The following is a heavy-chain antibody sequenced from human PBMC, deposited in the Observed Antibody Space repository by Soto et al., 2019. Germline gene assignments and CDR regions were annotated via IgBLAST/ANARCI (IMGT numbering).Heavy chain of an antibody. J-gene: IGHJ4*02. V-gene: IGHV3-33*01. Sequence: ILSCAASGFTFSNYGMHWVRQAPGKGLEWVAVIWYDGNNKYYADSVKGRFTISRDNSNNTLYVQMTSLRAEDTAVYYCARGLHSLFDYWGQGTLVTVSS. CDR2: IWYDGNNK. D-gene: IGHD2-21*01. CDR3: ARGLHSLFDY. CDR1: GFTFSNYG.